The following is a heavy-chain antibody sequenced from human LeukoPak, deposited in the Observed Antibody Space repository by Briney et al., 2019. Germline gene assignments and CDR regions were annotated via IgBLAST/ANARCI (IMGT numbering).Heavy chain of an antibody. CDR3: AKRGNSGLYFFDY. D-gene: IGHD1/OR15-1a*01. CDR1: GFIFSNSG. J-gene: IGHJ4*02. CDR2: ITATGGNT. Sequence: GGSLRLSCAASGFIFSNSGMSWVRQPPGKGPEWVSSITATGGNTFYSDSVKGRSTISRDNSKNTLYLQLNNMTIGDTALYYCAKRGNSGLYFFDYWGRGILVTVFS. V-gene: IGHV3-23*01.